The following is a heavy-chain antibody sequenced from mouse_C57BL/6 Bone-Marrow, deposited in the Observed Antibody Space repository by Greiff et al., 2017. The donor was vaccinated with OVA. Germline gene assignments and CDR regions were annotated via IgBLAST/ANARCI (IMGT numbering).Heavy chain of an antibody. CDR3: ARWRGGWFDY. CDR2: IYPRDGST. J-gene: IGHJ2*01. D-gene: IGHD1-1*02. Sequence: QVQLQQSDAELVKPGASVKISCKASGYTFTGYTIHWMKQRPEQGLEWIGYIYPRDGSTKYNEKFKGKATLPADKSSSTAYMQLNSLTSEDSAVYFCARWRGGWFDYWGQGTTLTVSS. CDR1: GYTFTGYT. V-gene: IGHV1-78*01.